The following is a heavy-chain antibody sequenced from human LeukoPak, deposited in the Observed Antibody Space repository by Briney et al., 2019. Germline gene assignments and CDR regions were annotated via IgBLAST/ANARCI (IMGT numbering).Heavy chain of an antibody. CDR1: SGSISSSSYY. CDR2: IYYSGST. J-gene: IGHJ4*02. D-gene: IGHD3-3*01. V-gene: IGHV4-39*01. Sequence: SETLSLTCTVSSGSISSSSYYWGWIRQPPGKGLEWIGSIYYSGSTYYNPSLKSRVTISVDTSKNQFSLKLSSVTAADTAVYYCARHADKIYDFWSGYARPFDYWGQGTLVTVSS. CDR3: ARHADKIYDFWSGYARPFDY.